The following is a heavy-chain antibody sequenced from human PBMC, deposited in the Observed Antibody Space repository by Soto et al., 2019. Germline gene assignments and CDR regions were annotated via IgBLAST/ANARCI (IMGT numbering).Heavy chain of an antibody. D-gene: IGHD2-21*01. CDR2: IRGDGGAT. V-gene: IGHV3-23*01. J-gene: IGHJ3*01. Sequence: DVHLLESGGGLVQPGGSLRLSCVASGFTLSDYDMGWVRQAPGKGLEWVSLIRGDGGATYYARSLEGRLTISRDTSENTLYLQMNSLRVEDTALSYCAKARRGGEYPAFDLWGQGTLVTVSS. CDR3: AKARRGGEYPAFDL. CDR1: GFTLSDYD.